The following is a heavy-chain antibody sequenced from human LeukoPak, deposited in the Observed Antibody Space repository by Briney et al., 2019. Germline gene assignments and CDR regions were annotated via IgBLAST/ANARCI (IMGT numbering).Heavy chain of an antibody. CDR3: ARGNSGSYYSLDY. D-gene: IGHD3-10*01. Sequence: PSETLSLTCAVSGGSLSSGGYSWSWIRQPPGRGLEWIGYIYHSGSTYYNPSLKSRVTISVDRSKNQFSLKLSSVTAADTAVYYCARGNSGSYYSLDYWGQGTLVTVSS. CDR1: GGSLSSGGYS. J-gene: IGHJ4*02. CDR2: IYHSGST. V-gene: IGHV4-30-2*01.